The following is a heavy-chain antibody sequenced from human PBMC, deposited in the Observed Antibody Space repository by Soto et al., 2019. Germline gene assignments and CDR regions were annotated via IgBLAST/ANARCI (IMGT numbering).Heavy chain of an antibody. D-gene: IGHD3-9*01. J-gene: IGHJ6*02. V-gene: IGHV4-4*07. Sequence: SETLSLTCTVSDDFISSYYWNWIRQPAGKGLEWVGRVSTNGATNYNPSLESRVTMSVDTSKNQFSLKLTSVTAADTAVYFCARADYEILTGSYAMDVWGQGTTVTVSS. CDR3: ARADYEILTGSYAMDV. CDR1: DDFISSYY. CDR2: VSTNGAT.